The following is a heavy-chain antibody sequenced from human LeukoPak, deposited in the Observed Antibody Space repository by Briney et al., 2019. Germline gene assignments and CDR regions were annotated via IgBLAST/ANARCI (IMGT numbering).Heavy chain of an antibody. Sequence: PSETLSLTCTVSGGSISRSYYYWGWIRQPPGKGLEWIGSIYYNGNTYYSPSLNSRVNISVDTSKNQFSLKLNSLTAADTAVYYCACLDDFWTPFEYWGQGTMVTVSS. CDR2: IYYNGNT. CDR1: GGSISRSYYY. V-gene: IGHV4-39*01. D-gene: IGHD3-3*01. CDR3: ACLDDFWTPFEY. J-gene: IGHJ4*02.